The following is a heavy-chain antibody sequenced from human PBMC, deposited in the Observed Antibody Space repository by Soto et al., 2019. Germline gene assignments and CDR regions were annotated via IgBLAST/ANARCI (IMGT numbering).Heavy chain of an antibody. V-gene: IGHV4-30-2*01. J-gene: IGHJ3*02. CDR2: IYHSGST. Sequence: QLQLQESGSGLVKPSQTLSLTCAVSGCSISSGGYSWSWIRQPPGKGLEWIGYIYHSGSTYYNPSLKSRVTISVDRSKNQFSLKLSSVTAADTAVYYCARDQVVTRGVGAFDIWGQGTMVTDSS. CDR3: ARDQVVTRGVGAFDI. CDR1: GCSISSGGYS. D-gene: IGHD2-21*02.